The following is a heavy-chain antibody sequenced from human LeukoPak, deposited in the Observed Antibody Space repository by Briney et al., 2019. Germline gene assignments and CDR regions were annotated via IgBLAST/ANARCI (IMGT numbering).Heavy chain of an antibody. J-gene: IGHJ2*01. CDR1: GYSISSGYY. Sequence: SETLSLTCAVSGYSISSGYYWGWIRQPPGKGLEWIGSIYHSGSTYYNPSLKSRVTISVDTSKNQFSLKLSSVTAADTAVYYCAYCSSTSCYIDRYFDLWGRGTLVTVSS. V-gene: IGHV4-38-2*01. D-gene: IGHD2-2*02. CDR3: AYCSSTSCYIDRYFDL. CDR2: IYHSGST.